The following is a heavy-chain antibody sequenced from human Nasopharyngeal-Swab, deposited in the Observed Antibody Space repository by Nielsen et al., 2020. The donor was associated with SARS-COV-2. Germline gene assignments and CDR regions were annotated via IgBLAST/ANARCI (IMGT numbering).Heavy chain of an antibody. CDR3: ARAHPRSCTDGVCFRSQVYNWFDP. Sequence: SVKVSCKASGDTFRSSAITWVRQAPGQGLEWMGGIIPMFGTADYAQKFQGRVTITADRSTSTAYMEMNSLRSEDTAVYYCARAHPRSCTDGVCFRSQVYNWFDPWGQGTLVTVSS. V-gene: IGHV1-69*06. CDR1: GDTFRSSA. J-gene: IGHJ5*02. CDR2: IIPMFGTA. D-gene: IGHD2-8*01.